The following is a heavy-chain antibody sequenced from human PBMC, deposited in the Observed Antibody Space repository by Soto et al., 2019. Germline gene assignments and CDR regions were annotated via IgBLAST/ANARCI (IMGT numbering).Heavy chain of an antibody. CDR2: IKPDGSDK. D-gene: IGHD7-27*01. Sequence: EVQVMESGGGLVQPGGSLRLSCAASGFIFTNSWMTWVRQAPGKGLEWVANIKPDGSDKYYVDSLEGRFTISRDNAKNSLYLQMNSLRAEDTAVYFCARDPGEDYWGAFDIWGQGTLVTVSS. V-gene: IGHV3-7*05. CDR3: ARDPGEDYWGAFDI. CDR1: GFIFTNSW. J-gene: IGHJ3*02.